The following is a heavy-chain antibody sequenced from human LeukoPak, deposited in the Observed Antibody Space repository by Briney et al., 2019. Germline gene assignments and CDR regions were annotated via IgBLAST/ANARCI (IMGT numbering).Heavy chain of an antibody. V-gene: IGHV3-30-3*01. J-gene: IGHJ3*02. CDR1: GFTFSSYA. Sequence: GGSLRVSCAASGFTFSSYAMHWVRQAPGKGLEWVAVISYDGSNKYYADSVKGRFTISRDNSKNTLYLQMNSLRAEDTAVYYCAREMGSRYNWNTHDAFDIWGQGTMVTVSS. CDR3: AREMGSRYNWNTHDAFDI. CDR2: ISYDGSNK. D-gene: IGHD1-1*01.